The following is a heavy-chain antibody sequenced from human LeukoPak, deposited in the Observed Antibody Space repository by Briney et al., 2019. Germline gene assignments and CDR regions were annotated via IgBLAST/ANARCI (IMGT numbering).Heavy chain of an antibody. Sequence: SETLSLTCTVSGGSISSSSYYWGWIRQPPGKGLEWIGSIYYSGSTYYNPSLKSRVTISVDTSKNQFSLKLSSVTAADTAVYYCASQKLGGSYRGHWFDPWGQGTLVTVSS. CDR1: GGSISSSSYY. D-gene: IGHD3-3*01. J-gene: IGHJ5*02. CDR3: ASQKLGGSYRGHWFDP. V-gene: IGHV4-39*01. CDR2: IYYSGST.